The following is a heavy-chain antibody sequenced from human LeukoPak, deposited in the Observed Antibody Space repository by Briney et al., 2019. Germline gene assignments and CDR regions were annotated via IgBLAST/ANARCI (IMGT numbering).Heavy chain of an antibody. CDR2: INHSGST. J-gene: IGHJ4*02. D-gene: IGHD5-24*01. CDR1: GGSFSGYY. Sequence: SETLSLTCAVYGGSFSGYYWSWIRQPPGKGLEWIGEINHSGSTNYNPSLKSRVTISVDTSKNQFSLKLSSVTAADTAVYYCARHYVEMATRGPGDFDYWGQGTLVTVSS. CDR3: ARHYVEMATRGPGDFDY. V-gene: IGHV4-34*01.